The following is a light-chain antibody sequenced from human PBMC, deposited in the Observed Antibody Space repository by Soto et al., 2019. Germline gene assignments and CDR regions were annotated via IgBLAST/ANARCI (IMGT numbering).Light chain of an antibody. J-gene: IGLJ2*01. CDR1: SSGVGGYNY. V-gene: IGLV2-14*01. CDR2: DVS. Sequence: SALTQPASVSGSPGQSITISCTGTSSGVGGYNYVSWYQQHPGEVPKLMIYDVSNRPSGVSDRFSGSKSGNTASLTISGLQAEDEADYYCSSQTSSTTLVFGGGTKLTVL. CDR3: SSQTSSTTLV.